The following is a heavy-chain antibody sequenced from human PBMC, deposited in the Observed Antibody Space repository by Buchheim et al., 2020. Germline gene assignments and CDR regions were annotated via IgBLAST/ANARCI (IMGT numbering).Heavy chain of an antibody. CDR1: GFTFSSYG. CDR2: ISYDGSNK. V-gene: IGHV3-30*18. J-gene: IGHJ5*01. CDR3: AKDSGLEWLFDC. D-gene: IGHD3-3*01. Sequence: QVQLVESGGGVVQPGWSLRLSCAASGFTFSSYGMHWVRQAPGKGLEWVAVISYDGSNKYYADSVKGRFTISRDNSKNTLYMQMNSLRAEDTAVYYCAKDSGLEWLFDCWGQGTL.